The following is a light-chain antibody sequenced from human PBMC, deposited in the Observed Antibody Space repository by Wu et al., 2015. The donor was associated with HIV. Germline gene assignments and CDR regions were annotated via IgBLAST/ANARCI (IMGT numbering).Light chain of an antibody. Sequence: DIQMTQSPSSLSASVGDRVTISCQASHDISNNLNWYQQKPGKAPKLLIYGASNLDTGVPSRFSGSGSGRHFTFTISSLQPEDTATYFCQHSDHLPCIFGQGTRLQI. V-gene: IGKV1-33*01. CDR3: QHSDHLPCI. CDR2: GAS. CDR1: HDISNN. J-gene: IGKJ2*02.